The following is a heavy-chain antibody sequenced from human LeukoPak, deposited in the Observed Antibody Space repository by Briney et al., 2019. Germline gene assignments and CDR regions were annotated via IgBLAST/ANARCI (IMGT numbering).Heavy chain of an antibody. CDR1: GGSISSYY. V-gene: IGHV4-59*08. Sequence: SETLALTCTVSGGSISSYYGSWIRQSPGKGLEWIGYIYCSGSTKYNPSLSGRVTISVDTPKNHFSLKLSSVTAPDTAVYYCARHFRTGGRSTDAFDIWGEGTMVSVSS. D-gene: IGHD1-1*01. CDR3: ARHFRTGGRSTDAFDI. J-gene: IGHJ3*02. CDR2: IYCSGST.